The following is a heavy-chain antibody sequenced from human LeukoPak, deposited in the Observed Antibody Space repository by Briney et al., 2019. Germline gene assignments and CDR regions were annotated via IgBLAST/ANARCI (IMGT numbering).Heavy chain of an antibody. CDR2: IIPIFGTA. J-gene: IGHJ5*02. Sequence: GSSVKVSCKASGGTFSSYAISRVRQAPGQGLEWMGGIIPIFGTANYAQKFQGRVTITADESTSTAYMELSSLRSEDTAVYYCAGVIAAVNWFDPWGQGTLVTVSS. D-gene: IGHD6-13*01. CDR1: GGTFSSYA. CDR3: AGVIAAVNWFDP. V-gene: IGHV1-69*01.